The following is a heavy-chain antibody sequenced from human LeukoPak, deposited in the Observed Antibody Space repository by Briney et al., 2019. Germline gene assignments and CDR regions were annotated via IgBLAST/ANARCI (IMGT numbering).Heavy chain of an antibody. CDR2: IYYSGST. D-gene: IGHD1-26*01. CDR3: ARHDVAATYFDY. CDR1: GGSISSYY. Sequence: SETLSLTCTVSGGSISSYYWGWIRQPPGKGLEWIGSIYYSGSTYYNPSLKSRVTISVDTSTNQFSMKLSSVTAAATAVYYCARHDVAATYFDYWGQGTLVTVSS. V-gene: IGHV4-39*01. J-gene: IGHJ4*02.